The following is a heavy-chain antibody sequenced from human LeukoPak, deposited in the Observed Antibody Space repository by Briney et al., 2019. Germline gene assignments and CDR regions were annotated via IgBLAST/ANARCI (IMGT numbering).Heavy chain of an antibody. J-gene: IGHJ4*01. CDR3: ARGDSGTWYPRGLHFDY. V-gene: IGHV4-4*09. Sequence: SETLSLTCTVSGGSISGYYWNWIRQPPGKGLEWIASIYSGGSTYYNPSLNSRVIISVDTSRNQFSLRLTSVNAADTAIYYCARGDSGTWYPRGLHFDYWGHGVLVTVSS. CDR2: IYSGGST. D-gene: IGHD6-13*01. CDR1: GGSISGYY.